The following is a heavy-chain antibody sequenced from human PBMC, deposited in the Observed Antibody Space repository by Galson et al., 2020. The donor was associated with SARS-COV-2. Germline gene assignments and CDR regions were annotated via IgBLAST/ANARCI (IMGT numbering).Heavy chain of an antibody. CDR2: ISGSGGST. Sequence: GESLKISCAASGFTFSSYAMSWVRQAPGKGLEWVSAISGSGGSTYYADSVKGRFTVSRDNSKNTLYLQMNSLRAEDTAVYYCAKVRVDVVVDLTLDYWGQGTLVTVSS. CDR1: GFTFSSYA. V-gene: IGHV3-23*01. J-gene: IGHJ4*02. D-gene: IGHD2-21*01. CDR3: AKVRVDVVVDLTLDY.